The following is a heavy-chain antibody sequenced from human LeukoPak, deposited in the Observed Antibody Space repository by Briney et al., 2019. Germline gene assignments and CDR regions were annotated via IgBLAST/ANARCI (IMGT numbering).Heavy chain of an antibody. CDR3: ARGRTMVRGTPFDY. Sequence: SETLSLTCTVSGGSISSYYWSWIRQPPGKGLEWIGEINHSGSTNYNPSLQSRVTISVGTSKNPFSLKLSSVTAADTAVYYCARGRTMVRGTPFDYWGQGTLVTVSS. CDR2: INHSGST. D-gene: IGHD3-10*01. V-gene: IGHV4-34*01. CDR1: GGSISSYY. J-gene: IGHJ4*02.